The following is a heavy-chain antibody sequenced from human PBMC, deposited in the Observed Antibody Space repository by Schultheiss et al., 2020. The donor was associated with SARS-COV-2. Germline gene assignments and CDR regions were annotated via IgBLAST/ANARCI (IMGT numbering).Heavy chain of an antibody. CDR3: ARAGGDWFDP. CDR1: GGSISSGGYY. CDR2: IYYSGST. D-gene: IGHD3-10*01. Sequence: SETLSLTCTVSGGSISSGGYYWSWIRQPPGKGLEWIGYIYYSGSTNYNPSLKSRVTISVDTSKNQFSLKLSSVTAADTAVYYCARAGGDWFDPWGQGTLVTVSS. J-gene: IGHJ5*02. V-gene: IGHV4-61*08.